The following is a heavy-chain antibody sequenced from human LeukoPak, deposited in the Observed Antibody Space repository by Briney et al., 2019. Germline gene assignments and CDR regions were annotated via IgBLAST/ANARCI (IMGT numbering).Heavy chain of an antibody. CDR2: IIPIFGTA. V-gene: IGHV1-69*05. J-gene: IGHJ1*01. CDR3: ARTGQQGSYYYSQP. Sequence: ASVKVSCKASGGTFSSYAISWVRQAPGQGLEWMGGIIPIFGTANYAQKFQGRVTITTDESTSTAYMELSSLRSEDTAVYYCARTGQQGSYYYSQPWGQATLVTVSS. CDR1: GGTFSSYA. D-gene: IGHD1-26*01.